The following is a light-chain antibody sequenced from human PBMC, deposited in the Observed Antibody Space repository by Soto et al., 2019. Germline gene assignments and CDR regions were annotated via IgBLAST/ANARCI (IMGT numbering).Light chain of an antibody. CDR3: QQYQNLWT. CDR2: GAS. J-gene: IGKJ1*01. CDR1: QRVSTN. Sequence: ETVMTQSPATLSMSPGERVTLSCRASQRVSTNVAWYQQKPGQAPRLLIYGASTRATGVPARFSGSGSGTEFTLTISGLQSEDFALYYCQQYQNLWTFGQWTKVEIK. V-gene: IGKV3-15*01.